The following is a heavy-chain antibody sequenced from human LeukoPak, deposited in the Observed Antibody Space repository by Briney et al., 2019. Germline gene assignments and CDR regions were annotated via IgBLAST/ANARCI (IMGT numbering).Heavy chain of an antibody. D-gene: IGHD3-10*01. V-gene: IGHV1-24*01. CDR1: GYSFTSYH. CDR3: ATGGVRGVIIPGEAFDI. CDR2: FDPEDGET. Sequence: ASVKVSCKASGYSFTSYHIHWVRQAPGKGLEWMGGFDPEDGETIYAQKFQGRVTMTEDTSTDTAYMELSSLRSEDTAVYYCATGGVRGVIIPGEAFDIWGQGTMVTVSS. J-gene: IGHJ3*02.